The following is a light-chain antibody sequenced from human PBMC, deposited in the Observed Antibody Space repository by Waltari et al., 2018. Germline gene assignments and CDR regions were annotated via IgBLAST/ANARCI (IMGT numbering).Light chain of an antibody. J-gene: IGLJ2*01. CDR2: EVS. CDR3: ASRGASKV. Sequence: QSALTQPPSASGSPGQSVTISCTGTSSDVGAYKYVSWYQQNPGKAPKLLIYEVSKRASGVPDRLSGSKSGNTASLTVAGLQAEDEADYYCASRGASKVFGGGTKLTVL. V-gene: IGLV2-8*01. CDR1: SSDVGAYKY.